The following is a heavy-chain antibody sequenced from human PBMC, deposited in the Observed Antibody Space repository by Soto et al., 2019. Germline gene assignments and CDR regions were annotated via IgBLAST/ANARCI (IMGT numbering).Heavy chain of an antibody. CDR3: ASGWAAEYFQH. CDR2: MYHSGTA. Sequence: QVQLQESGPGLVKPSGTLSLTCAVSGGSIYSSNWWSWVRQPPGKGLEWIGEMYHSGTANYNPPLKSRVTISLDKSKHQFSLKLSSVTAADTAVYYCASGWAAEYFQHWGQGTLVTVSS. D-gene: IGHD6-19*01. J-gene: IGHJ1*01. V-gene: IGHV4-4*02. CDR1: GGSIYSSNW.